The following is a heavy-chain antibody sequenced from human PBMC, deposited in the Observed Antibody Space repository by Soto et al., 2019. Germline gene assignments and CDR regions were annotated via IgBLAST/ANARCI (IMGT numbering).Heavy chain of an antibody. CDR2: IHYLGDT. Sequence: SETLSLTCTVSGYSVTTNNYYWGWVRQPPGKGLEWIGSIHYLGDTYYNPSLKNRVSISIDTSKNQFSLSLTSVTAADTAVYFCATGSGHFLAIPSDYGGKGTLVTVSS. J-gene: IGHJ4*02. V-gene: IGHV4-39*01. D-gene: IGHD3-3*01. CDR3: ATGSGHFLAIPSDY. CDR1: GYSVTTNNYY.